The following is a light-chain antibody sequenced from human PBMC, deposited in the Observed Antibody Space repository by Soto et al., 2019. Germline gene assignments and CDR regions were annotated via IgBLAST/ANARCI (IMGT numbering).Light chain of an antibody. V-gene: IGKV3-15*01. J-gene: IGKJ1*01. CDR1: QSVSSN. CDR2: GAS. CDR3: QHYNNWPRWT. Sequence: EIVMTQSPATLSVSPGERATRACRASQSVSSNLAWYQQKPGQAPRLLIYGASTRATGIPARFSGSGSGTEFTLTISSLQSEDFAIYYCQHYNNWPRWTFGQGTKVEIK.